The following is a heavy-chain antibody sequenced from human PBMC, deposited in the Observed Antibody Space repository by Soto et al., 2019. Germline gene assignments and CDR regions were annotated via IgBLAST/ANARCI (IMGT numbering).Heavy chain of an antibody. CDR3: AIHFYYGSGSYYAVDY. V-gene: IGHV3-23*01. D-gene: IGHD3-10*01. Sequence: EVQLLESGGGLVQPGGSLRLSCVVSGFTFNNYAMNWVRQAPGKGLEWVSGISASGGNTYYADSVKGRFTISRDSSKHTLYLQMNSLRADDTAIYYCAIHFYYGSGSYYAVDYWGQGTLVTVSS. CDR1: GFTFNNYA. CDR2: ISASGGNT. J-gene: IGHJ4*02.